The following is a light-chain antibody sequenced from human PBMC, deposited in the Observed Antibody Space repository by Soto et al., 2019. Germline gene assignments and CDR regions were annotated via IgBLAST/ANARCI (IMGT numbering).Light chain of an antibody. J-gene: IGLJ2*01. Sequence: QSVLTQPRSVSGSPGQSVTISCTGTSSDVGGYNYVSWYQQHPGKVPKVMIYDVSKRPSGVPDRFSGSKSGNTASLTISGLQAEDEADYYCCSYAGRYILGFGGGTQLTVL. CDR1: SSDVGGYNY. V-gene: IGLV2-11*01. CDR2: DVS. CDR3: CSYAGRYILG.